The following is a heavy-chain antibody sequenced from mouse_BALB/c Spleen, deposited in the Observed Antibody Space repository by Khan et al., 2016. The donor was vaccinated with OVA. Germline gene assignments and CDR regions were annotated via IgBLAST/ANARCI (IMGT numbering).Heavy chain of an antibody. V-gene: IGHV1-7*01. D-gene: IGHD1-1*01. CDR1: GYTFINYW. CDR2: INPSTGYT. CDR3: ARRGLRRDVDY. Sequence: QVQLQQSGAELAKPGASVKMSCKASGYTFINYWILWVKQRPGQGLEWIGYINPSTGYTEYNQNFKDKATLTADKSSSTAYMQLSSLTSEDSAVYDCARRGLRRDVDYWGQGTTLTVDS. J-gene: IGHJ2*01.